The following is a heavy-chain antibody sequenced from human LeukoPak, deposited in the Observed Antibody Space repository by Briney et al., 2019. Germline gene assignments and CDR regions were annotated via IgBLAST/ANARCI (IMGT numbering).Heavy chain of an antibody. D-gene: IGHD2-21*02. CDR1: GGSISSSNW. V-gene: IGHV4-4*02. CDR3: ARPRETAYCGGDCYNPSGAFDI. Sequence: PSETLSLTCAVSGGSISSSNWWSWVRQPPGKGLEWIGEINHSGSTNYNPSLKSRVTISVDTSKNQFSLKLSSVTAADTAVYYCARPRETAYCGGDCYNPSGAFDIWGQGTMVTVSS. J-gene: IGHJ3*02. CDR2: INHSGST.